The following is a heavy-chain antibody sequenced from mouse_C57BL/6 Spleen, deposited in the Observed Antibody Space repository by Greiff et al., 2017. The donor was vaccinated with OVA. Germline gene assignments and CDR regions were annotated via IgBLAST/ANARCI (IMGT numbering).Heavy chain of an antibody. Sequence: EVQRVESEGGLVQPGSSMKLSCTASGFTFSDYYMAWVRQVPEKGLEWVANINYDGSSTYYLDSLKSRFIISRDNAKNILYLQMSSLKSEDTATYYCAREDYYGSGNAMDYWGQGTSVTVSS. V-gene: IGHV5-16*01. CDR1: GFTFSDYY. D-gene: IGHD1-1*01. CDR3: AREDYYGSGNAMDY. J-gene: IGHJ4*01. CDR2: INYDGSST.